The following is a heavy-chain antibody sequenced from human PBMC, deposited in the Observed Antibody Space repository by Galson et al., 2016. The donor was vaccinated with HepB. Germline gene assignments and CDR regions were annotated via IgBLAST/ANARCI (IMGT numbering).Heavy chain of an antibody. CDR2: INAGNGNT. CDR3: ARENLLIYPYYYYGMDV. Sequence: SVKVSCKASGYTFTSYAMHWVRQAPGQRLEWMGWINAGNGNTKYSQKFQGRITITRDTSASTVYMELSSLRSEDTAVYYCARENLLIYPYYYYGMDVWGQGTTVTVSS. D-gene: IGHD5/OR15-5a*01. J-gene: IGHJ6*02. V-gene: IGHV1-3*01. CDR1: GYTFTSYA.